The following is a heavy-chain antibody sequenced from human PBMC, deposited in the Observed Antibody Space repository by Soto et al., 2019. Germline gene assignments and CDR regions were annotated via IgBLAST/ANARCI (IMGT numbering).Heavy chain of an antibody. V-gene: IGHV1-69*01. CDR3: ARAPESDSGWFYYFDY. J-gene: IGHJ4*02. CDR1: GGTFSSYA. Sequence: QVQLVQSGAEVKKPGSSLKVSCKASGGTFSSYAISWVRQAPGQGLEWMGGIIPIFGTANYAQKFQGRVTITADESTSTAYMELSSLRSEDTAVYYCARAPESDSGWFYYFDYWGQGTLVTVSS. D-gene: IGHD6-19*01. CDR2: IIPIFGTA.